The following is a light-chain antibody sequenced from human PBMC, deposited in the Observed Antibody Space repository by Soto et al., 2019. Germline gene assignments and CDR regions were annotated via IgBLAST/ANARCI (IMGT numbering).Light chain of an antibody. CDR1: QSVSSSY. CDR3: QQYGSSPPYT. V-gene: IGKV3-20*01. CDR2: GAS. Sequence: EIVLTQSPGTLSLSPGERATLSCRASQSVSSSYLAWYQQKPGQAPRLLIYGASSRATGIPDRFSGSGSGTDFTLTISRLEPEDFAVYYYQQYGSSPPYTFGQGTKLEIK. J-gene: IGKJ2*01.